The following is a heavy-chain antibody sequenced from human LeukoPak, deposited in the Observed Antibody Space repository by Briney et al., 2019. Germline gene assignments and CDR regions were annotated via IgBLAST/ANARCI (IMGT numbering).Heavy chain of an antibody. CDR1: GFTFSSFA. D-gene: IGHD2/OR15-2a*01. Sequence: QPGRSLRLSCAASGFTFSSFAMTWVRQAPGKGLEWVSSISWNSGSIDYADSVKGRFTISRDNAKNSLYLQMNSLRAEDMALYYCAKGYCNSINCLADYWGQGTLVTVSS. J-gene: IGHJ4*02. V-gene: IGHV3-9*03. CDR2: ISWNSGSI. CDR3: AKGYCNSINCLADY.